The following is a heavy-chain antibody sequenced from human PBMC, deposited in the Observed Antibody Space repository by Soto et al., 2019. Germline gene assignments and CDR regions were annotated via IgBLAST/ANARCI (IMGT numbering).Heavy chain of an antibody. V-gene: IGHV3-33*01. J-gene: IGHJ3*02. D-gene: IGHD3-16*02. CDR3: ARGYYNYIWGSYRPAVFAFDI. Sequence: GGSLRLSCAASGFTFSSYGMHWVRQAPGKGLEWVAVIWYDGSNKYYADSVKGRFTISRDNSKNTLYLQMNSLRAEDTAVYYCARGYYNYIWGSYRPAVFAFDIWGQGTMVTVSS. CDR1: GFTFSSYG. CDR2: IWYDGSNK.